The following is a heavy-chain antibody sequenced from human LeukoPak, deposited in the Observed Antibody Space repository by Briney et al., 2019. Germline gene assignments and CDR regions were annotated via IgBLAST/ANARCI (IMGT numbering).Heavy chain of an antibody. D-gene: IGHD3-16*01. V-gene: IGHV1-46*01. CDR3: ARVGVFGYMDV. Sequence: GASVKVSCKASGYTFTSYYMHWVRQAPGQGLEWMGIINPSGGSTSYAQKFQGRVTMTRDMSTSTVYMELSSLRSEDTAVYYCARVGVFGYMDVWGKGTTVTASS. CDR2: INPSGGST. J-gene: IGHJ6*03. CDR1: GYTFTSYY.